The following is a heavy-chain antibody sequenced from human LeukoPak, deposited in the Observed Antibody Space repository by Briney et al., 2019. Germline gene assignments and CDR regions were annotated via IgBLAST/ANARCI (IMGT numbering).Heavy chain of an antibody. Sequence: PSETLSLTCIVSGDSLTSGYYWSWIRQPPGKGLEWIGEINHSGSTNYNPSLKSRVTISVDTSKNQFSLKLSSVTAADTAVYYCARDPREYYDFWSGYFFDYWGQGTLVTVSS. D-gene: IGHD3-3*01. V-gene: IGHV4-38-2*02. CDR3: ARDPREYYDFWSGYFFDY. CDR1: GDSLTSGYY. CDR2: INHSGST. J-gene: IGHJ4*02.